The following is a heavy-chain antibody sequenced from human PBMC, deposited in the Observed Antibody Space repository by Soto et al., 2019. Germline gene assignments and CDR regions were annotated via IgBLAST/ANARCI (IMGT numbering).Heavy chain of an antibody. Sequence: QITLKESGPTLVKPTQTLTLTCTLSGVSLTTTGVGVGWIRQPPGKALEWLALIYWDDDKRYNPSLKSRLTITKDTSKKQVVLTLANMDPVDTATYYCAHRHLTSRWYEGSLESWGRGTLVTVSS. V-gene: IGHV2-5*02. CDR3: AHRHLTSRWYEGSLES. J-gene: IGHJ4*02. CDR1: GVSLTTTGVG. CDR2: IYWDDDK. D-gene: IGHD6-13*01.